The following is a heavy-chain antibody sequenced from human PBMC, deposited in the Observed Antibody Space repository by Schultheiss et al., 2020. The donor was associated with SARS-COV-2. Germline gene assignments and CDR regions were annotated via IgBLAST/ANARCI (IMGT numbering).Heavy chain of an antibody. CDR2: INHSGST. CDR1: GGSISSYY. V-gene: IGHV4-34*01. CDR3: ARITTHDYFGMDV. D-gene: IGHD3-22*01. J-gene: IGHJ6*02. Sequence: SQTLSLTCTVSGGSISSYYWSWIRQPPGKGLEWIGEINHSGSTNYNPSLKSRVTISVDTSKNQFSLKLSSVTAADTAVYYCARITTHDYFGMDVWGQGTTVTVSS.